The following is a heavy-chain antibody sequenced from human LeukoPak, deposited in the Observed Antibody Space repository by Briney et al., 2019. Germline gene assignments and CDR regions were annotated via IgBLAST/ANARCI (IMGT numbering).Heavy chain of an antibody. CDR2: IYYSGST. CDR3: ARGANSGSYRNWFDP. CDR1: GGSISSNY. Sequence: SETLSLTCTASGGSISSNYWSWIRQPPGKGLEWIGYIYYSGSTNYNPSLKSLVTISVDTSKNQFSLRLNSVTAADTAVYYCARGANSGSYRNWFDPWGQGTLVTVSS. D-gene: IGHD1-26*01. V-gene: IGHV4-59*01. J-gene: IGHJ5*02.